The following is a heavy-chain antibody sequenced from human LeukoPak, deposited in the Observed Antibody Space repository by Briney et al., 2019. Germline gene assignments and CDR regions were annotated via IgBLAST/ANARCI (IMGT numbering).Heavy chain of an antibody. CDR2: ISGYNGNT. D-gene: IGHD5-12*01. V-gene: IGHV1-18*01. CDR1: GYTFTRYG. J-gene: IGHJ4*02. Sequence: ASVKASCKASGYTFTRYGISWVRQAPGQGLEWMGWISGYNGNTNYAQKFLGRVSMTADTATSTAYMELRSLTSDDTAMYYCARSGRGTYYYFDLWGQGTLVTVSS. CDR3: ARSGRGTYYYFDL.